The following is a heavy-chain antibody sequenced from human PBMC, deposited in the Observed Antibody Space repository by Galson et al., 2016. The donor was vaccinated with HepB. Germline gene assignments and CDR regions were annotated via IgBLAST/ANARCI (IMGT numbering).Heavy chain of an antibody. D-gene: IGHD3-10*01. CDR2: ISGSGVST. V-gene: IGHV3-23*01. CDR3: GAFSGQSAYY. Sequence: LEWVSGISGSGVSTYYADSVKGRFTISRDNSKNALYMQMKTLRADDTAVYYCGAFSGQSAYYWGQGTLVTVSS. J-gene: IGHJ4*02.